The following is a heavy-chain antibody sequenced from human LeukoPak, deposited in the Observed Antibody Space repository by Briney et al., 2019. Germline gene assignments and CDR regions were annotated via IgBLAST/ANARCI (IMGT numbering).Heavy chain of an antibody. CDR3: ARGLVATIRFDP. CDR2: IYYSGST. V-gene: IGHV4-31*03. CDR1: GGSVSSGGYY. J-gene: IGHJ5*02. D-gene: IGHD5-12*01. Sequence: PSETLSLTCTVSGGSVSSGGYYWSWIRQHPGKGLEWIGYIYYSGSTYYNPSLKSRVTISVDTSKNQFSLKLSSVTAADTTVYYCARGLVATIRFDPWSQGTLVPVSS.